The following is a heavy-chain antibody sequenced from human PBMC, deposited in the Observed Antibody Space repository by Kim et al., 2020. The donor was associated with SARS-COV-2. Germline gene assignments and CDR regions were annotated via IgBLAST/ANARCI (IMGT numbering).Heavy chain of an antibody. V-gene: IGHV4-59*13. J-gene: IGHJ4*02. D-gene: IGHD3-22*01. CDR1: GGSISSYY. CDR3: ARDGRDYYDSSGYPFL. CDR2: IYYSGST. Sequence: SETLSLTCTVSGGSISSYYWSWIRQPPGKGLEWIGYIYYSGSTNYNPSLKSRVTISVDTSKNQFSLKLSSVTAADTAVYYCARDGRDYYDSSGYPFLWGQGTLVTVSS.